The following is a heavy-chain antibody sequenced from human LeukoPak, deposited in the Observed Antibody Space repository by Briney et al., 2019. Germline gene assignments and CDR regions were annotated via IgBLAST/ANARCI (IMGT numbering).Heavy chain of an antibody. D-gene: IGHD3-3*01. Sequence: TSETLSLTCTVSGGSISSYYWSWIRQPPGKGLEWIGYIYYSGSTNYNTSLKRRVTISVDTSKNQFSLKLTSVTAAATAVYYCARADYDFWSGDYYFDYWGQGTLVTVSS. CDR1: GGSISSYY. CDR3: ARADYDFWSGDYYFDY. J-gene: IGHJ4*02. V-gene: IGHV4-59*08. CDR2: IYYSGST.